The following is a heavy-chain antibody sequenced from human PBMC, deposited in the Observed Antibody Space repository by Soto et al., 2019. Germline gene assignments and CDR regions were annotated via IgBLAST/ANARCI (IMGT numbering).Heavy chain of an antibody. J-gene: IGHJ5*02. D-gene: IGHD6-13*01. V-gene: IGHV4-31*03. CDR1: GGSISSGGYY. CDR3: ARHSSSSWFDP. CDR2: IYYSGST. Sequence: QVQLQESGPGLVKPSQTLSLTCTVSGGSISSGGYYWSWIRQHPGKGLEWIGYIYYSGSTYYNPSLMSRVTPSVDTSTHQFSLKLSSVTAADTAVYYCARHSSSSWFDPWGQGTLVTVSS.